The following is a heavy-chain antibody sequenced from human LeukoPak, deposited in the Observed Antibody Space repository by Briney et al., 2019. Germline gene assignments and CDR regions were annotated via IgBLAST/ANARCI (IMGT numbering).Heavy chain of an antibody. D-gene: IGHD4-17*01. V-gene: IGHV1-69*13. CDR1: GGTFSSYA. CDR2: IIPIFGTA. Sequence: GASVKVSCKASGGTFSSYAISWVRQAPGQGLEGMGGIIPIFGTANYAQKFQGRVTITADESTSTAYMELSSLRSEDTAVYYCAKAISRSVTGVYWGQGTLVTVSS. CDR3: AKAISRSVTGVY. J-gene: IGHJ4*02.